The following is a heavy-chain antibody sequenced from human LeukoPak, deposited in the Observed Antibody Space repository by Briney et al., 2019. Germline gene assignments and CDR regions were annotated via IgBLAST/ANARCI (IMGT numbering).Heavy chain of an antibody. Sequence: SVKVSCKASGYTSTSYPMNWVRQAPGQGLEWIGWINTNTGNPTYAQGFTGRFVFSLDTSVSTAYLQITRLKAEDTAVYYCATGSYYYDSSGYCPLEFDYWGQGTLVTVSS. CDR3: ATGSYYYDSSGYCPLEFDY. J-gene: IGHJ4*02. CDR2: INTNTGNP. D-gene: IGHD3-22*01. CDR1: GYTSTSYP. V-gene: IGHV7-4-1*02.